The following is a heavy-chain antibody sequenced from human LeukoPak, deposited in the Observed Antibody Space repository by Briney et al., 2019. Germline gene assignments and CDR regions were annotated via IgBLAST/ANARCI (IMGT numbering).Heavy chain of an antibody. D-gene: IGHD2-15*01. CDR2: IKQDGSEK. CDR1: GFTFSNYW. Sequence: GGSLRLSCTASGFTFSNYWMGWVRQAPGKGLEWVANIKQDGSEKYYMDSVKGRFTISRDNAKNSLYLQMNSLRAEDTAVYYCANDRPYPLVAATLFDYWGQGTLVTVSS. V-gene: IGHV3-7*03. J-gene: IGHJ4*02. CDR3: ANDRPYPLVAATLFDY.